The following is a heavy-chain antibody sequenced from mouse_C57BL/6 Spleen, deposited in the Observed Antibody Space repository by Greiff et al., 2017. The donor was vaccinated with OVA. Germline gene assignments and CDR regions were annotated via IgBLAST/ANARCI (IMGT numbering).Heavy chain of an antibody. CDR1: GFTFSDAW. J-gene: IGHJ1*03. V-gene: IGHV6-6*01. D-gene: IGHD1-1*01. CDR2: IRNKANNHAT. Sequence: EVKLMESGGGLVQPGGSMKLSCAASGFTFSDAWMDWVRQSPEKGLEWVAEIRNKANNHATYYAESVKGRFTISRDDSKSSVYLQLNSLRAEDTGIYYCTRGVLRGYFDVWGTGTTVTVSS. CDR3: TRGVLRGYFDV.